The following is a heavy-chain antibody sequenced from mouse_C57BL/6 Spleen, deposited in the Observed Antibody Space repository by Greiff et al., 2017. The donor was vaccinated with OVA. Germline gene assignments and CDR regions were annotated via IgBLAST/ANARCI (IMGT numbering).Heavy chain of an antibody. CDR3: TRIYYGYDGDAMDY. J-gene: IGHJ4*01. Sequence: EVQLQQSGAELVRPGASVKLSCTASGFNIKDYYMHWVKQRPEQGLEWIGRIDPEDGDTEYAPKFQGKATMTADTSSNTAYLQLSSLTSEDTDVYYCTRIYYGYDGDAMDYWGQGTSVTVSS. CDR2: IDPEDGDT. CDR1: GFNIKDYY. V-gene: IGHV14-1*01. D-gene: IGHD2-2*01.